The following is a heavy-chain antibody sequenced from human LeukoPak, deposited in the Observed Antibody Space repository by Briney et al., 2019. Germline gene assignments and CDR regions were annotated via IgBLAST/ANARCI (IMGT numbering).Heavy chain of an antibody. V-gene: IGHV3-64*01. CDR1: GFTFSSYA. CDR3: ARDFWTAGYYYYYMDV. Sequence: GGSLRLSCAASGFTFSSYAMHWVRQAPGKGLEYVSAISSNGGSTYYANSVKGRFTISRDNSKNTLYLQMGSLRAEDMAVYYCARDFWTAGYYYYYMDVWGKGTTVTISS. J-gene: IGHJ6*03. CDR2: ISSNGGST. D-gene: IGHD3/OR15-3a*01.